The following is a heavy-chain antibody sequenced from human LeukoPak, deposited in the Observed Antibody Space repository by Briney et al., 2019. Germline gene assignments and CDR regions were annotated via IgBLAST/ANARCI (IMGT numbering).Heavy chain of an antibody. D-gene: IGHD6-13*01. CDR1: GGSISSGGYS. J-gene: IGHJ4*02. Sequence: PSQTLSLTCAVSGGSISSGGYSWSWIRQPPGKGLEWIGYIYHSGSTYYNPSLKSRVTISVDRSKNQFSLKLSSVTAADTAVYYCARGTGSSSWASWYYFDYWGQGTLVTVSS. CDR3: ARGTGSSSWASWYYFDY. CDR2: IYHSGST. V-gene: IGHV4-30-2*01.